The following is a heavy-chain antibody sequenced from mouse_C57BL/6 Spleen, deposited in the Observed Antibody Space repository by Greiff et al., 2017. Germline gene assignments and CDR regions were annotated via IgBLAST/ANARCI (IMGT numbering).Heavy chain of an antibody. CDR2: INYDGSST. CDR3: SRSGNYWYFDV. J-gene: IGHJ1*03. V-gene: IGHV5-16*01. Sequence: EVKLVESEGGLVQPGRSMKLSCTASGFTFSDYYMAWVRQVPEKGLEWVANINYDGSSTSYLDCLNSRFIISRDNANNTLYLQVSSLKSEDTATYDCSRSGNYWYFDVWGTGTTGTVAS. CDR1: GFTFSDYY. D-gene: IGHD2-1*01.